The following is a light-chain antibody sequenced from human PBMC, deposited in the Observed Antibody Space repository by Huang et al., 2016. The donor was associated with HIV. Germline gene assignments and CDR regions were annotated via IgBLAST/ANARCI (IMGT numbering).Light chain of an antibody. Sequence: IVLTQSPGTLSLSPGERATLSCRASQSVSSSYLAWYLQKPGQAPRLLIYGASSRTTGIPERFSGSGSGTDFTLTISRLQPEDFAVYYCQQYGSSPRTFGGGTQVEIK. CDR2: GAS. J-gene: IGKJ4*01. V-gene: IGKV3-20*01. CDR1: QSVSSSY. CDR3: QQYGSSPRT.